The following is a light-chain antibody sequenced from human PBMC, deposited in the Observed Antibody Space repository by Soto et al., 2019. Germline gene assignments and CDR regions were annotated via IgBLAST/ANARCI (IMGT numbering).Light chain of an antibody. V-gene: IGLV2-14*01. J-gene: IGLJ3*02. CDR2: DVS. CDR3: SSYTSSTTPWV. Sequence: QSALTQPASVSGSPGQSITISCTGTSSDVGGYNYVSWYQQHPGKAPKLMTYDVSTRPSGVSNRISGSKSGNTASLTISGLQAEDEAEYYCSSYTSSTTPWVFGGGTKLTAL. CDR1: SSDVGGYNY.